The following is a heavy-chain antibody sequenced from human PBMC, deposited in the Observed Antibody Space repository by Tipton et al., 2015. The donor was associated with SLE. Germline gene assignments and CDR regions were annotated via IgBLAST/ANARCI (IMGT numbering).Heavy chain of an antibody. Sequence: SLRLSCAASGFTVSTNYMSWVRQAPGKGLEWVSVIYSGGSTYYADSVKGRFTISRDNSKNTLSLQMNSLRAEDTAVYYCARDLPGAAAAFDCWGQGTLVTVSS. J-gene: IGHJ4*02. D-gene: IGHD6-13*01. CDR1: GFTVSTNY. V-gene: IGHV3-66*01. CDR3: ARDLPGAAAAFDC. CDR2: IYSGGST.